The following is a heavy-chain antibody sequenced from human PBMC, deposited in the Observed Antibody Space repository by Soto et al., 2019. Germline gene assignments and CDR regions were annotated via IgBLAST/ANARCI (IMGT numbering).Heavy chain of an antibody. CDR3: ARDRLGATGDY. V-gene: IGHV1-18*01. J-gene: IGHJ4*02. CDR2: ISAYNANI. Sequence: ASVKVSCKASGYTFTSYGTSWVRQTPGQGLEWMGWISAYNANINYAQKLQGRVTMTTDTSTNTAYMELRSLRSDDTAVYFCARDRLGATGDYRGQGTLVTVSS. D-gene: IGHD1-26*01. CDR1: GYTFTSYG.